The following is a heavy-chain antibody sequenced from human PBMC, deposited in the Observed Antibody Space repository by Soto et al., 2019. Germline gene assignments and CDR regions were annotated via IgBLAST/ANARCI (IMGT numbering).Heavy chain of an antibody. CDR1: GDSVSSRGFY. Sequence: PSQTLSLTCIVSGDSVSSRGFYWTWIRQHPEEGLEWIGYIYYSGSTYYNPSLKSRVTISSDRSKNQFSLKLDSVTAADTAVYYCARAYSSWYWDYWGQGTLVTVSS. CDR3: ARAYSSWYWDY. CDR2: IYYSGST. V-gene: IGHV4-31*03. D-gene: IGHD3-22*01. J-gene: IGHJ4*02.